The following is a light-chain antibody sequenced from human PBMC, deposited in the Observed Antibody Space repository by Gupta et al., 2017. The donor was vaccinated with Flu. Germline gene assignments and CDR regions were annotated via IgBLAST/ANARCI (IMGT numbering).Light chain of an antibody. V-gene: IGKV3-20*01. CDR3: QQYGSSRS. CDR2: GAS. J-gene: IGKJ3*01. Sequence: GEAATLSCRASQSVSSSYLAWYQQKPGQAPRLLIDGASSRATGIPDRFSGSGSGTDFTLASSRLEPEDFAVYYCQQYGSSRSFGPGTKVEIK. CDR1: QSVSSSY.